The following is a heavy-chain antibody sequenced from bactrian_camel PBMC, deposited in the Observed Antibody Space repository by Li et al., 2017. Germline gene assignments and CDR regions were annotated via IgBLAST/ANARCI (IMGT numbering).Heavy chain of an antibody. Sequence: HVQLVESGGGSVQAGGSLRLACAASGHTQRSYCMGWFRQAPGKEREGVAAIGTRSGSTYYADSVKGRFTISQDNAKNTVYLQMNSLVPEDTAMYYCAARLGGSWCTRSAGIYDYWGQGTQVTVS. J-gene: IGHJ4*01. CDR1: GHTQRSYC. CDR2: IGTRSGST. V-gene: IGHV3-3*01. D-gene: IGHD6*01. CDR3: AARLGGSWCTRSAGIYDY.